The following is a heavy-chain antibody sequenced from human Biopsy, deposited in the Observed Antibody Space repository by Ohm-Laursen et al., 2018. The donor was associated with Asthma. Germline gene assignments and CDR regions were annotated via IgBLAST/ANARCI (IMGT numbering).Heavy chain of an antibody. V-gene: IGHV3-30*01. CDR1: GFSFSNFA. Sequence: SLRLSCAASGFSFSNFAIHWVRQAPGMGLEWVGVISKDASTQDYADSVKGRFTMARDNSKNTLDLQMNSLREEDTAVYYCVRDGTDDAFDIWGQGTVVSFSS. J-gene: IGHJ3*02. CDR2: ISKDASTQ. CDR3: VRDGTDDAFDI. D-gene: IGHD1-1*01.